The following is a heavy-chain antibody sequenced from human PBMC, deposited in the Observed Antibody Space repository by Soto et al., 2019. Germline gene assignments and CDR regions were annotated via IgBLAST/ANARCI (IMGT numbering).Heavy chain of an antibody. CDR3: ARDWGAPGRGSALGYYYHFGMDV. V-gene: IGHV3-7*05. Sequence: EVQLVESGGGVVQPGGSLRLSCAASGFTFSTYWMNWVRQAPGKGLEWGANIKEDGSEEFYVDSVKSRFTISRDNAKNSLYLDMNSLRGEDTAVYYCARDWGAPGRGSALGYYYHFGMDVWGQGTTVTVPS. J-gene: IGHJ6*02. D-gene: IGHD3-16*01. CDR1: GFTFSTYW. CDR2: IKEDGSEE.